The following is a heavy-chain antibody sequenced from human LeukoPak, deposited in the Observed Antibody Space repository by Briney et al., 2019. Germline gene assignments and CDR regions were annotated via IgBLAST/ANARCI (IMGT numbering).Heavy chain of an antibody. V-gene: IGHV4-39*01. CDR3: ARRGYCSGGSCLDY. CDR1: GGSISSSRYY. Sequence: PSETLSLTCTVSGGSISSSRYYWGWIRQPPGKGLEWIGSIYYSGSTYYNPSLKSRVTISVDTSKNQFSLKLSSATAADTAVYYCARRGYCSGGSCLDYWGQGALVIVSS. D-gene: IGHD2-15*01. J-gene: IGHJ4*02. CDR2: IYYSGST.